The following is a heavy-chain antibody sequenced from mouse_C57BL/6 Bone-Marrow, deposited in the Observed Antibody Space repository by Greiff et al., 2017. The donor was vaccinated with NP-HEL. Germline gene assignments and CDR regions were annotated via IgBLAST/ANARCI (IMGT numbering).Heavy chain of an antibody. CDR3: ARPPYYDYDVNYAMDY. J-gene: IGHJ4*01. CDR2: IYPGSGST. CDR1: GYTFTSYW. Sequence: QVQLQQPGAELVKPGASVKMSCKASGYTFTSYWITWVKQRPGQGLEWIGDIYPGSGSTHYNEKFKSKATLTVDTSSSTAYMQLSSLTSEDSAVYYCARPPYYDYDVNYAMDYWGQGTSVTVAS. D-gene: IGHD2-4*01. V-gene: IGHV1-55*01.